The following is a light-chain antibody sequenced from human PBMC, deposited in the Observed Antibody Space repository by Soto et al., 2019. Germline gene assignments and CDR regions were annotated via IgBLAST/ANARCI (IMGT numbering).Light chain of an antibody. CDR1: SSDVGAYKY. V-gene: IGLV2-8*01. Sequence: QSVLTQPPSASGSPGQSVTISCTGTSSDVGAYKYVSWYQQHPGKAPKLIIYEVSEQPSGVPDRFSGSKSGNTASLTVSGLQAEDEADYYCSSYVGNDNWVFGGGTQLTVL. J-gene: IGLJ7*01. CDR3: SSYVGNDNWV. CDR2: EVS.